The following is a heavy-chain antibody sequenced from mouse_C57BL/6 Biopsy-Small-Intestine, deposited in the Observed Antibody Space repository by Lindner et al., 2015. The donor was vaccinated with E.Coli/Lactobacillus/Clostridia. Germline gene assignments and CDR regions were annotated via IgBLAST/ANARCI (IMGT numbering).Heavy chain of an antibody. CDR1: GSTLSEVS. CDR3: AIHLKRRFDSTWYEEGLADY. D-gene: IGHD2-14*01. J-gene: IGHJ4*01. Sequence: SVKVSCKVSGSTLSEVSVHWVRQARGKGLEWMGRFDPEDDETIYAQKFQGRVTMTEDTFSDTAHMELSSLQSEDTAVYYCAIHLKRRFDSTWYEEGLADYWGQGTLVTVSS. V-gene: IGHV1-36*01. CDR2: FDPEDDET.